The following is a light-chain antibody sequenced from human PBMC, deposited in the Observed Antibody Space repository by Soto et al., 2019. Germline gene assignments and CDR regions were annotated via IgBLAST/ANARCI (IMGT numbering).Light chain of an antibody. Sequence: ETELTQSPGTLYLSPGEIASLSCRASQSVDSRYLAWYQQKPGQAPRLLIYGASSRATGIPDRFSGSGSGTDFTVTISRLEPEDFAVYYCQQYGSSPRTFGQGTKVDI. J-gene: IGKJ1*01. CDR3: QQYGSSPRT. V-gene: IGKV3-20*01. CDR1: QSVDSRY. CDR2: GAS.